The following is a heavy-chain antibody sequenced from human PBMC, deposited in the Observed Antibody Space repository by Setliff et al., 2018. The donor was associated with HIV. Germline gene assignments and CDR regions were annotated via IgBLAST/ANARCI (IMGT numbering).Heavy chain of an antibody. V-gene: IGHV4-39*07. D-gene: IGHD3-22*01. Sequence: SETLSLTCIVSGGSISPTNYCWGWIRQTPGQGLEWIGRIYPSGSTSYNPSLKSRVTMSVDTSKNQISLKLSSVTAADTAVFYCAREFYHYDSSDYYSDYYYYYMDVWGKGTTVTVSS. CDR1: GGSISPTNYC. J-gene: IGHJ6*03. CDR3: AREFYHYDSSDYYSDYYYYYMDV. CDR2: IYPSGST.